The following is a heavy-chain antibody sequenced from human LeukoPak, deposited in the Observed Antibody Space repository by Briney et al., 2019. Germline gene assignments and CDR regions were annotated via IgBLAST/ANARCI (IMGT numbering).Heavy chain of an antibody. Sequence: PGGSLRLSCSASGFTFSDYWMIWVRQAPGKGLEWVANIRQDDSEKNYVDSVKDRFTISRDNAKFSLYLQMSSLRAEDTAVYYCATDRKVGTWDPRFNYWGQGTLVTVSS. CDR2: IRQDDSEK. J-gene: IGHJ4*02. CDR1: GFTFSDYW. CDR3: ATDRKVGTWDPRFNY. D-gene: IGHD4-23*01. V-gene: IGHV3-7*01.